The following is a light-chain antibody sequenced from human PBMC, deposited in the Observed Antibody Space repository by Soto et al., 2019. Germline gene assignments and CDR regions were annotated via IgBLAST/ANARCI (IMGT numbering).Light chain of an antibody. CDR3: NSYTSSSTHV. CDR2: DVS. J-gene: IGLJ1*01. Sequence: QSALTQPASVSGSPGPSITISCTGTISDIGGYNYVSWYQQHPGKAPKLMIYDVSKRPSGVSDRFSGSKSGNTASLTISGLQAEDEADYYCNSYTSSSTHVFGTGTKLTVL. CDR1: ISDIGGYNY. V-gene: IGLV2-14*01.